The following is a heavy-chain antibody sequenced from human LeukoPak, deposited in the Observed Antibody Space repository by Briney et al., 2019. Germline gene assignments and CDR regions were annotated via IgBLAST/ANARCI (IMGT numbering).Heavy chain of an antibody. V-gene: IGHV1-18*01. J-gene: IGHJ6*03. CDR3: ARVHYDFWSSYYPPRVNMDV. D-gene: IGHD3-3*01. CDR1: GYTFTSYG. CDR2: ISAYNGNT. Sequence: ASVTVSCKASGYTFTSYGISWVRQAPGQGLDWMGLISAYNGNTNYAQKLQGRVTMTTDPYTSTAYMELSSLRFDDTAVYYCARVHYDFWSSYYPPRVNMDVWGKGTTVTVSS.